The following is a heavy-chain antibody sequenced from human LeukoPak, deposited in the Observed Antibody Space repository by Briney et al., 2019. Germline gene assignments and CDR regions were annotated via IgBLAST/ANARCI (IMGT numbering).Heavy chain of an antibody. CDR2: INHSGST. J-gene: IGHJ4*02. CDR1: DGSISSSNYY. CDR3: ARRLSITSFGQEGNFDY. V-gene: IGHV4-39*07. Sequence: PSETLSLTCTVSDGSISSSNYYWGWIRQPPGKGLEWIGEINHSGSTNYNPSLKSRVTISVDTSKNQFSLKLSSVTAADTAVYYCARRLSITSFGQEGNFDYWGQGTLVTVSS. D-gene: IGHD3-16*01.